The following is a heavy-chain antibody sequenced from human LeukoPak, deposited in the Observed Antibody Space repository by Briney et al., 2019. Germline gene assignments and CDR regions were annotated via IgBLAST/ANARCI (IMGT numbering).Heavy chain of an antibody. CDR1: GFTFSNYN. D-gene: IGHD6-13*01. CDR2: ISSSSGII. CDR3: ARETYSTGSSWYSGGVADY. J-gene: IGHJ4*02. Sequence: GGSLRLSCAASGFTFSNYNMNWVRQAPGKGLEWVSYISSSSGIIYYADSVKGRFTISRDNAKNSLYLQMNSLRAEDTAVYYCARETYSTGSSWYSGGVADYWGQGTLVTVSS. V-gene: IGHV3-48*04.